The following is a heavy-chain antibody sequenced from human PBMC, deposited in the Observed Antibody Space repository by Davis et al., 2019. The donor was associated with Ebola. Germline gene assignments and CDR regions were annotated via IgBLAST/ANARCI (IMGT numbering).Heavy chain of an antibody. V-gene: IGHV4-59*08. D-gene: IGHD4-17*01. CDR3: ARHWDGDYSFWFDP. CDR2: IYYSGST. Sequence: PSETLSLTCTVSGGSISSYYWSWIRQPPGKGLEWIGYIYYSGSTNYNPSLKSRVTISVDTSKNQFSLKLSSVTAADTAVYYCARHWDGDYSFWFDPWGQGTLSPSPQ. CDR1: GGSISSYY. J-gene: IGHJ5*02.